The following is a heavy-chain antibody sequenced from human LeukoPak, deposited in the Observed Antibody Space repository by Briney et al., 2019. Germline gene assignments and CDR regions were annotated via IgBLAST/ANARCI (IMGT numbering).Heavy chain of an antibody. J-gene: IGHJ4*02. V-gene: IGHV3-7*01. CDR1: GFSFSDSF. CDR2: IKRDGSDK. CDR3: ATGLVGATGALDY. Sequence: GGSLRLSCAASGFSFSDSFMTWVRQAPGKGLEWVANIKRDGSDKYYVDSVKDRFHISRDNAKNSLYLQMNRLRAEDTAVYFCATGLVGATGALDYWGQGTLVTVSS. D-gene: IGHD1-26*01.